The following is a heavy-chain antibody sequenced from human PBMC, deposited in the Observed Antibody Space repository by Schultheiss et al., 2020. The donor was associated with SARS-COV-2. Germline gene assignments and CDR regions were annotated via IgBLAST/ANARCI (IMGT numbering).Heavy chain of an antibody. CDR3: AHSLLIVGATRIGYFQH. Sequence: SGPTLVKPTQTLTLTCTFSGFSLSTSGVGVGWIRQPPGKALGWLALIYWDDDKRYSPSLKSRLTITKDTSKNQVVLTMTNMDPVDTATYYCAHSLLIVGATRIGYFQHWGQGTLVTVSS. CDR1: GFSLSTSGVG. J-gene: IGHJ1*01. D-gene: IGHD1-26*01. V-gene: IGHV2-5*02. CDR2: IYWDDDK.